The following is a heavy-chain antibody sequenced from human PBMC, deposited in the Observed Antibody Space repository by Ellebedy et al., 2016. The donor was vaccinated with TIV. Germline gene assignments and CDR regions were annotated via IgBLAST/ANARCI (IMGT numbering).Heavy chain of an antibody. CDR2: INPNSGGT. J-gene: IGHJ4*02. Sequence: AASVQVSCKASGYTFTSYGISWVRQAPGQGLEWMGWINPNSGGTNYAQKFQGWVTMTRDTSISTAYMELSRLRSDDTAVYYCARDGGSYSDFDYWGQGTLVTVSS. CDR3: ARDGGSYSDFDY. D-gene: IGHD1-26*01. V-gene: IGHV1-2*04. CDR1: GYTFTSYG.